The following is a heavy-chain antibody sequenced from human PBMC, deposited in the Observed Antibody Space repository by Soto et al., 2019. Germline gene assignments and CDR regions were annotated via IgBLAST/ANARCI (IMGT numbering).Heavy chain of an antibody. V-gene: IGHV1-18*01. J-gene: IGHJ4*02. Sequence: ASVKVSCKASGYTFTSFAISWVRQAPGQGLEWMGWISAYNGHTKYPQKLQGRVTMTTDTSTSTAYMDLRSLTSDDTAVYYCARGNSGSYDFDYWGQGTLVTVSS. CDR1: GYTFTSFA. CDR3: ARGNSGSYDFDY. CDR2: ISAYNGHT. D-gene: IGHD1-26*01.